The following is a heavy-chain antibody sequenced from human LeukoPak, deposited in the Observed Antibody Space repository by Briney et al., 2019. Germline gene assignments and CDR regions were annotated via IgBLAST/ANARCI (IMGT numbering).Heavy chain of an antibody. CDR3: ARRGVMAGYYYYYMDV. D-gene: IGHD3-16*01. V-gene: IGHV1-2*02. Sequence: ASVKVSCKASGYTFTGYYMHWVRQAPGQGLEWMGWINPNSGGTNYAQKFQGRVTMTRDTSISTAYMELSRLRSDDTAVYYCARRGVMAGYYYYYMDVWGKGTTVTVSS. CDR2: INPNSGGT. J-gene: IGHJ6*03. CDR1: GYTFTGYY.